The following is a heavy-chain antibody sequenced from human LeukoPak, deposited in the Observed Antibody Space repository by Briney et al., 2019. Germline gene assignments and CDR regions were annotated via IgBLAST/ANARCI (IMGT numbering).Heavy chain of an antibody. J-gene: IGHJ4*02. CDR2: ISAYNGNT. CDR1: GYTFTSYG. D-gene: IGHD3-3*01. V-gene: IGHV1-18*01. Sequence: ASVKVSCKASGYTFTSYGISWVRQAPGQGLEWMGWISAYNGNTNYAQKLQGRVTMTTDTSTNTAFMELRNLRSDDTAVYYCARRNTIFGVVRYYFDNWGQGTLVTVSS. CDR3: ARRNTIFGVVRYYFDN.